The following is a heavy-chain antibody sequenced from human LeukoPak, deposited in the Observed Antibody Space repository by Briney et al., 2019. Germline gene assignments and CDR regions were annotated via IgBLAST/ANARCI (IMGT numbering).Heavy chain of an antibody. CDR2: ISSSSSTI. CDR3: ALLWFGELSFFDY. Sequence: PGGSLRLSCAASGFTFSSYSMNWVRQAPGKGLEWVSYISSSSSTIYYADSVKGRSTISRDNAKNSLYLQMNSLRAEDTAVYYCALLWFGELSFFDYWGQGTLVTVSS. CDR1: GFTFSSYS. D-gene: IGHD3-10*01. J-gene: IGHJ4*02. V-gene: IGHV3-48*01.